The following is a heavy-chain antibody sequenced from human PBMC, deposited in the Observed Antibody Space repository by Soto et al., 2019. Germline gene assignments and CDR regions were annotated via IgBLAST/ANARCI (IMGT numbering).Heavy chain of an antibody. CDR2: INPYNGNT. CDR1: GYTFNTYG. J-gene: IGHJ4*02. D-gene: IGHD4-17*01. Sequence: ASVKVSCKASGYTFNTYGITWVRQAPGQGLEWMGWINPYNGNTKFAQKLQDRVTMTTATTTSTAYMELASLRSDDTAVYYCARGCIAVTTHLCYWGQGTLVTSPQ. V-gene: IGHV1-18*01. CDR3: ARGCIAVTTHLCY.